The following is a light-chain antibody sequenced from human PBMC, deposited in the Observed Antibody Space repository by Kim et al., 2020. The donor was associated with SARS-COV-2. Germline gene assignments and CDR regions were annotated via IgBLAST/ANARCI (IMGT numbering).Light chain of an antibody. CDR1: RYNVGNSY. CDR2: EDH. V-gene: IGLV1-51*01. J-gene: IGLJ1*01. Sequence: GQQVTVSCSGGRYNVGNSYASWYQHLPGSAPKLLIYEDHKRPSWVPDRFTGSESGTSATLAITGLLTGDEGDYYCGTWDATLNAFVFGSGTKVTVL. CDR3: GTWDATLNAFV.